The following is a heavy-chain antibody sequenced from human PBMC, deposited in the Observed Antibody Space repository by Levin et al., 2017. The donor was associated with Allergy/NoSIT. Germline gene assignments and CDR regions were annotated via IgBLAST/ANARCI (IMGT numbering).Heavy chain of an antibody. D-gene: IGHD3-3*01. Sequence: GGSLRLSCAASGFTFSSYWMSWVRQAPGKGLEWVANIKQDGSEKYYVDSVKGRFTISRDNAKNSLYLQMNSLRAEDTAVYYCARWYTRYDFWSGYNYYMDVWGKGTTVTVSS. CDR1: GFTFSSYW. J-gene: IGHJ6*03. CDR3: ARWYTRYDFWSGYNYYMDV. CDR2: IKQDGSEK. V-gene: IGHV3-7*03.